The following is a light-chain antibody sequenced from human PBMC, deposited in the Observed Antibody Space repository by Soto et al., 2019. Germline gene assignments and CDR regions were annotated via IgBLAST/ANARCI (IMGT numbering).Light chain of an antibody. J-gene: IGKJ5*01. Sequence: EVVMPQSPATLSVSPGESSTLSCRASQTVSRNLAWYQQRPGQAPRLLIYDISNRATGVPARFSGSGSETEFTLTIRSLQSEDFAVYFCQQYNNWPSFGQGTRLEIK. CDR1: QTVSRN. V-gene: IGKV3-15*01. CDR2: DIS. CDR3: QQYNNWPS.